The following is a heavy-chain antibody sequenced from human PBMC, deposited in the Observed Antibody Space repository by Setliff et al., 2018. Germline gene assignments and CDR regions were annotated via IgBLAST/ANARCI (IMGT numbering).Heavy chain of an antibody. CDR2: ISSYNDIT. CDR3: AISTLSICSGGTCPNVFDV. V-gene: IGHV1-18*04. Sequence: ASVKVSCKATGYTLSRHYMHWVRQAPGQGLEWMGWISSYNDITNYAQRFQGRVTLTTDMSTSAAYMELRSLGSDDTAVYYCAISTLSICSGGTCPNVFDVWGQGTMVTVSS. CDR1: GYTLSRHY. J-gene: IGHJ3*01. D-gene: IGHD2-15*01.